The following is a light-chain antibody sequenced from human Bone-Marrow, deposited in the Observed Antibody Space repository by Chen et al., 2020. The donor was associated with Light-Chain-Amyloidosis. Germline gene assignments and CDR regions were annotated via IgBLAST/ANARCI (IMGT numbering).Light chain of an antibody. J-gene: IGLJ3*02. Sequence: SYVLTQPSSVSVAPGQTATIACGGNNIGSTSVHWYQQTPGQAPLLVVYDDSYRPSGIPERLSGSNSGNTATLTSRRVEAGDEADYDCQVWDRSSDRPVFGGGTKLTVL. CDR1: NIGSTS. CDR3: QVWDRSSDRPV. CDR2: DDS. V-gene: IGLV3-21*02.